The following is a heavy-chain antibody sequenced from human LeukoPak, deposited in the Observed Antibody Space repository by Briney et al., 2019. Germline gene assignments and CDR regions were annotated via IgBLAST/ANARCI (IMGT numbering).Heavy chain of an antibody. CDR2: IFYSGTT. CDR1: GGSVSSGSYY. CDR3: AREGGPYRPLDY. J-gene: IGHJ4*02. Sequence: SETLSLTCSVSGGSVSSGSYYWSWIRQPPGKGLEWIGYIFYSGTTNYNPSLKSRVTISVDTSKNQFSLKLSSVTAADTAVYYCAREGGPYRPLDYSGQGTLVTVAS. V-gene: IGHV4-61*01.